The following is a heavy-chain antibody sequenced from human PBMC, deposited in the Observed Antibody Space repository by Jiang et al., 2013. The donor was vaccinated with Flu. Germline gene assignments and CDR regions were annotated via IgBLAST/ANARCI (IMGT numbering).Heavy chain of an antibody. Sequence: SGAEVKKPGASVKVSCKASGYTFSGYYIHWVRQAPGQGLEWMGRISPNSGDTNYARKFQGRVTMTGDTSISTAYMELSRLTSDDTAVYYCASPSCADTWCSIYYLDYWGQGTLVTVPS. J-gene: IGHJ4*02. D-gene: IGHD3-16*01. CDR1: GYTFSGYY. CDR3: ASPSCADTWCSIYYLDY. CDR2: ISPNSGDT. V-gene: IGHV1-2*06.